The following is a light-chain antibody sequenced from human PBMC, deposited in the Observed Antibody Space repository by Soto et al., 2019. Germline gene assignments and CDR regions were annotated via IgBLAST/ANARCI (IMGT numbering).Light chain of an antibody. J-gene: IGKJ1*01. Sequence: EIVMTQSPATLSVSPGERATLSCRASQSFSSNLAWYQQKPGQAPRLLIDGASSRASGIPDRFSGSGSGTDFTLTISRLEPEDFAVYYCQQYVGLPPTFGQGTKVDI. CDR1: QSFSSN. CDR2: GAS. CDR3: QQYVGLPPT. V-gene: IGKV3-20*01.